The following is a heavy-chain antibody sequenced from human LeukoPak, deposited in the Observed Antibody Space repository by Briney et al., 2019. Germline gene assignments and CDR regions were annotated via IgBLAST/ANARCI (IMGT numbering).Heavy chain of an antibody. CDR1: GGSITNYY. D-gene: IGHD2-21*01. V-gene: IGHV4-59*01. Sequence: SSETLSLTCTVSGGSITNYYWSWIRQPPGKGLEWIGYIYHNGNTNYNPSLKSRVTISIDTSKIQFSLKLTSVTAADTAVYYCARGFYRSDRPTIPMDVWGKGTPVTVSS. CDR2: IYHNGNT. J-gene: IGHJ6*03. CDR3: ARGFYRSDRPTIPMDV.